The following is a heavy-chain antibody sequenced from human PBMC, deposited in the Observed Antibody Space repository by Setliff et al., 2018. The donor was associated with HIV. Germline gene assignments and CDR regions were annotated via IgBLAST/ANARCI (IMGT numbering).Heavy chain of an antibody. V-gene: IGHV4-4*08. CDR1: GGSIPGYH. Sequence: PSETLSLTCSVFGGSIPGYHWCWIRQSPGKGLEWIGFIHMNGNSVYNPSLKSRVTPSGDASKNQFSLKLTSVTVADTAVYYCARVAVGGTGPDSWGQGTLVTVSS. J-gene: IGHJ4*02. CDR3: ARVAVGGTGPDS. D-gene: IGHD1-1*01. CDR2: IHMNGNS.